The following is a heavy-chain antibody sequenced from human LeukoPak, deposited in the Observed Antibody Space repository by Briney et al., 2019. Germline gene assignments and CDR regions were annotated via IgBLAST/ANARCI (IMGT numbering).Heavy chain of an antibody. Sequence: GRSLRLSCAASGLTFGSYGMHWVRQAPGKGLEWVAVISYDGSNKYYADSVKGRFTISRDNSKNTLYLQMNSLRAEDTAVYYCSKYRRRDSTYYYYGMDVWGQGTTVTVSS. CDR1: GLTFGSYG. D-gene: IGHD4-11*01. CDR2: ISYDGSNK. J-gene: IGHJ6*02. V-gene: IGHV3-30*18. CDR3: SKYRRRDSTYYYYGMDV.